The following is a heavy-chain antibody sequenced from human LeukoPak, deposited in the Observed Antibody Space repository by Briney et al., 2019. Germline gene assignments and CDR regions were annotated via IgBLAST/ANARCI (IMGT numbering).Heavy chain of an antibody. D-gene: IGHD1-26*01. CDR1: GFTFSSYS. J-gene: IGHJ3*02. CDR2: ISSSSSYI. CDR3: ARRYSGSYGAFDI. V-gene: IGHV3-21*01. Sequence: GGSLGLSCAASGFTFSSYSMNWVRQAPGKGLEWVSSISSSSSYIYYADSVKGRFTISRDNAKNSLYLQMNSLRAEDTAVYYCARRYSGSYGAFDIWGQGTMVTVSS.